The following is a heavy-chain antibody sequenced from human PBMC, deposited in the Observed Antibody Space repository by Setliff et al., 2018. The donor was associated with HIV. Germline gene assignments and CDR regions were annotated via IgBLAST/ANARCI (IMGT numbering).Heavy chain of an antibody. J-gene: IGHJ4*02. CDR3: ARDNYYDSSGAIGY. CDR2: IIPIFGTT. V-gene: IGHV1-69*13. Sequence: SVKVSCKSSGGTFSRHTISWVRQAPGQGLEWMGGIIPIFGTTNYAQNFQGRVSITADASTSTAYMELSSLKSDDTAVYYCARDNYYDSSGAIGYWGQGTLVTVSS. D-gene: IGHD3-22*01. CDR1: GGTFSRHT.